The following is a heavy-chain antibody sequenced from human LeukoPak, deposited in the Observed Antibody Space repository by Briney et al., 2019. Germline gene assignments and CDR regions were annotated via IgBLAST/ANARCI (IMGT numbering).Heavy chain of an antibody. CDR2: VRGKAYGGTT. V-gene: IGHV3-49*03. CDR1: GFTFGDYA. D-gene: IGHD3-3*01. J-gene: IGHJ4*02. Sequence: GGSLRLSCTASGFTFGDYAMSWFRQAPGKGLQWVGFVRGKAYGGTTEYAASVEGRFTISRDDSKSIAYLQMNSLKTEDTAVYYCTRDGTYDFWSGYPDYWGRGILVTVSS. CDR3: TRDGTYDFWSGYPDY.